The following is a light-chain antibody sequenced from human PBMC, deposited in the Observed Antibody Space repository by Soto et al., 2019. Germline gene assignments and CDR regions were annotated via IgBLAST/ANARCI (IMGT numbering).Light chain of an antibody. CDR2: GAS. V-gene: IGKV3-15*01. CDR1: QSVASN. J-gene: IGKJ1*01. Sequence: DIIMTQSPATLSVSTGERATLSCRASQSVASNLAWYQQKVGQAPRLLIYGASTRATGIPATFSGSGSGTEFTLSITSLRSEDFAVYYCQQYNDWPRTFGQGTKVDIK. CDR3: QQYNDWPRT.